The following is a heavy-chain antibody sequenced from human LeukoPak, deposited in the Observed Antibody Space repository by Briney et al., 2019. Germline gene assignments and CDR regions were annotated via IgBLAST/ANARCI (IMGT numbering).Heavy chain of an antibody. CDR3: STGGDTAKGGDS. CDR2: IHPSGTI. J-gene: IGHJ4*02. D-gene: IGHD5-18*01. CDR1: GGFISGSGHY. Sequence: SETLSLTCTVSGGFISGSGHYWTWTRQHPGGGLEWLGFIHPSGTIYYNPSLSGRLTISADTSNNQMSLKLSSVTAADTAVYYCSTGGDTAKGGDSWGQGTLVTVSS. V-gene: IGHV4-31*03.